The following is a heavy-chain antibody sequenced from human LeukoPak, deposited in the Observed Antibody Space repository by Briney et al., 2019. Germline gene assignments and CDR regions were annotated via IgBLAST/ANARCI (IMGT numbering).Heavy chain of an antibody. Sequence: GGSLRLSCAASGFTFSSYAMSWVRRAPGKGLEWVSAISGSGGSTYYADSVKGRFTISRDNSKNTLYLQMNSLRAEDTAVYYCAKGKWDIVVVPAAIADYWGQGTLVTVSS. D-gene: IGHD2-2*02. V-gene: IGHV3-23*01. CDR1: GFTFSSYA. J-gene: IGHJ4*02. CDR2: ISGSGGST. CDR3: AKGKWDIVVVPAAIADY.